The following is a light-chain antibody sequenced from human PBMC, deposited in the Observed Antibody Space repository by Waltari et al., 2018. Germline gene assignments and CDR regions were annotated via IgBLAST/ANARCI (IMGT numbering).Light chain of an antibody. CDR3: QQRRNWPLT. J-gene: IGKJ4*01. CDR2: DTS. CDR1: QSINNY. Sequence: DIVLTQSPATLSLSPGERATLSCRASQSINNYLAWYQQKPGQAPRLLIYDTSNRATGISARFSGSGFGTDFTLTISSLEPEDFAVYYCQQRRNWPLTFGGGTKLEIK. V-gene: IGKV3-11*01.